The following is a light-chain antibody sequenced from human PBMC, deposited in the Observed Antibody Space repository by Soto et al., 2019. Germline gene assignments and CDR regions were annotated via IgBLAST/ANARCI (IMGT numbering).Light chain of an antibody. CDR2: GVS. V-gene: IGLV2-14*01. CDR3: ISYTGSSTSYV. CDR1: RRDIGSYNY. J-gene: IGLJ1*01. Sequence: QSALTQPASVSGSPGQSITSSCSGTRRDIGSYNYVAWYQQFPGKTPKILIYGVSNRPSGVSSRFSGPKSGNTASLTISGLQAEDEADYYCISYTGSSTSYVFGSGTKVTVL.